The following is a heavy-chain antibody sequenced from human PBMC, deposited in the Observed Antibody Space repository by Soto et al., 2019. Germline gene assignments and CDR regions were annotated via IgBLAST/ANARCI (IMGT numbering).Heavy chain of an antibody. CDR2: IYHIGSP. J-gene: IGHJ5*02. V-gene: IGHV4-31*03. CDR1: GRYVSSGGYY. CDR3: VRDRAMDSSGHWFDT. Sequence: QVQLQESGPGLVKPSQTLSLTCTVSGRYVSSGGYYWTWIRQHPGRGLEWIGYIYHIGSPYYNPSLESRVTISLDTSKNQFSLNLTSVTAADTAIYYCVRDRAMDSSGHWFDTWGQGTLVSVSS. D-gene: IGHD3-22*01.